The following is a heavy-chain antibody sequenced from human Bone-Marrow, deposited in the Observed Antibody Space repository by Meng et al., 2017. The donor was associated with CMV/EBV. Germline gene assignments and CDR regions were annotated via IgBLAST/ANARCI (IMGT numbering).Heavy chain of an antibody. Sequence: YSFTSYWSGWVRQMPGKGLEWMGIIYPGDSDTRYSPSFQGQVTISADKSISTAYLQWSSLKASDTAMYYCARRAYDFWSGYENWFDPWGQGTLVTVAS. CDR1: YSFTSYW. V-gene: IGHV5-51*01. CDR3: ARRAYDFWSGYENWFDP. J-gene: IGHJ5*02. CDR2: IYPGDSDT. D-gene: IGHD3-3*01.